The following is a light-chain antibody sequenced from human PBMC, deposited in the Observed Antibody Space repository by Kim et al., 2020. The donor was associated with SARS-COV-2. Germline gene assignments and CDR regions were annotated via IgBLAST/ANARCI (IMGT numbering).Light chain of an antibody. CDR2: GTS. J-gene: IGKJ2*01. CDR1: QGISNV. Sequence: DIQMTQSPSAMSASVGDSVTITCRASQGISNVLDWFQQKPGKVPKRLIYGTSYLQSGVPSRFSGSGSGTEFTLTISGLQPEDFATYYCLQHNSYPPTFGQGTKLEIK. CDR3: LQHNSYPPT. V-gene: IGKV1-17*03.